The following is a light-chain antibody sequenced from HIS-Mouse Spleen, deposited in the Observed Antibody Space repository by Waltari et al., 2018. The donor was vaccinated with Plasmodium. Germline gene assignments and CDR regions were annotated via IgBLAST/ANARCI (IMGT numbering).Light chain of an antibody. J-gene: IGKJ4*01. V-gene: IGKV1-39*01. CDR2: AAS. Sequence: DIQMTQSPSSLSASVGDRVTITCRASQSIRSYLNWSQQKPGKAPKLLIYAASSLQSGVPSRFSGSGSGTDFTLTISSLQPEDFATYYCQQSYSTPPTFGGGTKVEIK. CDR3: QQSYSTPPT. CDR1: QSIRSY.